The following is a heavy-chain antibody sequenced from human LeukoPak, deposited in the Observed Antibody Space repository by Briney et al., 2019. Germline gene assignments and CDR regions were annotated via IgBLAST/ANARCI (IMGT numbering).Heavy chain of an antibody. CDR2: IYYSGST. V-gene: IGHV4-39*01. J-gene: IGHJ6*02. CDR1: GGSISSSSYY. Sequence: SETLSLTCTVSGGSISSSSYYWGWIRQPPGKGLEWIGSIYYSGSTYYNPSLKSRVTISADTSKNQFSLKLSSVTAADTAVYYCARLTFAPYYDFWSGYFDGMDVWGQGTTVTVSS. D-gene: IGHD3-3*01. CDR3: ARLTFAPYYDFWSGYFDGMDV.